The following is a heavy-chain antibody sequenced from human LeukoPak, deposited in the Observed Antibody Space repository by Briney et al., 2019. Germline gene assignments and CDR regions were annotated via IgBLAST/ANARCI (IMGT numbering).Heavy chain of an antibody. V-gene: IGHV4-34*01. CDR2: INHSGST. D-gene: IGHD3-3*01. J-gene: IGHJ4*02. Sequence: SETLSLTCAVYGGSFSGYYWSWIRQPPGKGLEWIGEINHSGSTNYNPSLKSRVTISVDTSKNQFSLKLSSVTAADTAVYYCARGHYDFWSGYNFDYWGQGTLVTVSS. CDR1: GGSFSGYY. CDR3: ARGHYDFWSGYNFDY.